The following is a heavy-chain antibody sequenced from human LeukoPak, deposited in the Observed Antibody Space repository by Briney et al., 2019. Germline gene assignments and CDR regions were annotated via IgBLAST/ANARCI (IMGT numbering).Heavy chain of an antibody. J-gene: IGHJ4*02. D-gene: IGHD3-22*01. V-gene: IGHV3-23*01. CDR2: IGGLGGST. CDR1: GFTFSSYA. Sequence: PGGSLRLSCAASGFTFSSYAMSWVRQAPGKGLEWVSSIGGLGGSTFYAVSVKGRFTISRDNSKNTLYLQMNSLRAEDTAVYYCAKRPDRSYYDRTGYYYFDYWGQRTLVTVSS. CDR3: AKRPDRSYYDRTGYYYFDY.